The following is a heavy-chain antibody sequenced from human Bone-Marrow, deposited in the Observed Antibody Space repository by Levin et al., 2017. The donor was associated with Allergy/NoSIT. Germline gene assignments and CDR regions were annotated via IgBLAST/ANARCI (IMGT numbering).Heavy chain of an antibody. D-gene: IGHD2-15*01. Sequence: GGSLRLSCAASGFTFSDYYMSWIRQAPGKGLEWVSYISSSSSYTNYADSVKGRFTISRDNAKNSLYLQMNSLRAEDTAVYYCARKAVVVAATLDYWGQGTLVTVSS. CDR2: ISSSSSYT. J-gene: IGHJ4*02. CDR1: GFTFSDYY. V-gene: IGHV3-11*03. CDR3: ARKAVVVAATLDY.